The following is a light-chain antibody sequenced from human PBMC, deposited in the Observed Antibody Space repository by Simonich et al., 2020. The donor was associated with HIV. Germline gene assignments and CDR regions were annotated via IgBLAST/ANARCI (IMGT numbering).Light chain of an antibody. V-gene: IGKV3-11*01. CDR3: QQYNSYPKT. CDR1: QSVSSY. J-gene: IGKJ1*01. CDR2: DTS. Sequence: EIVLTQSPATLSLSPGDRATLSCRASQSVSSYLAWHQQKPGQAPRLLIYDTSNRATGIPARFSGSGSGTEFTLTISSLQPDDFATDYCQQYNSYPKTFGQGTKVEIK.